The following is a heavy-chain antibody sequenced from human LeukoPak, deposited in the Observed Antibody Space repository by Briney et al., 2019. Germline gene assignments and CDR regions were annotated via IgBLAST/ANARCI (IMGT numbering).Heavy chain of an antibody. J-gene: IGHJ6*03. CDR3: AKSSGSYSSYYYYMDV. V-gene: IGHV4-59*01. D-gene: IGHD1-26*01. CDR2: IYYSGST. CDR1: GRSLSSYY. Sequence: PSETLSLTCSVSGRSLSSYYGRWLRQPTGKGREGSGYIYYSGSTNYNPSLKSRVTISIDTSKNQFSLKLSSVTAADTAVYYCAKSSGSYSSYYYYMDVWGKGTTVTVSS.